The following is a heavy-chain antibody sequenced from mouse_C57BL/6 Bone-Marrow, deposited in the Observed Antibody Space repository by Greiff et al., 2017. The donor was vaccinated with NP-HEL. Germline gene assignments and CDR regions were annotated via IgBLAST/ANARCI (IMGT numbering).Heavy chain of an antibody. Sequence: QVHVKQSGAELVRPGSSVKLSCKASGYTFTSYWMHWVKQRPIQGLEWIGNIDPSDSETHYNQKFKDKATLTVDKSSSTAYMQLSSLTSEDSAVYYCAGYYYGSIWYFDVWGTGTTVTVSS. CDR1: GYTFTSYW. D-gene: IGHD1-1*01. CDR3: AGYYYGSIWYFDV. V-gene: IGHV1-52*01. CDR2: IDPSDSET. J-gene: IGHJ1*03.